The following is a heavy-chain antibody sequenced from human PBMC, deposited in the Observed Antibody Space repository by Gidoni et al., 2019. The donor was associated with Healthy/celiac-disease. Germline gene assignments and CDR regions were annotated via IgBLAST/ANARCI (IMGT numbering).Heavy chain of an antibody. Sequence: EVQLVESGGGLVKPGGSLRLSCAASGFTFSSYSMNWVRQAPGKGLAWFSSISSSSSYIYYADSVKGRFTISRDNAKNSLYLQMNSLRAEDTAVYYCARAGEGPGPDYWGQGTLVTVSS. CDR1: GFTFSSYS. CDR3: ARAGEGPGPDY. V-gene: IGHV3-21*01. J-gene: IGHJ4*02. CDR2: ISSSSSYI.